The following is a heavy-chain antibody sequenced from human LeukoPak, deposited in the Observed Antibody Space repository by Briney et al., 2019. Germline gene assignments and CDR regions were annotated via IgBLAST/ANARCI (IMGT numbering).Heavy chain of an antibody. Sequence: GGSLRLSCAASGFTFNTYGMHWVRQAPAKGLEWVAVIWYEGTNKYYADSVKGRFSISRDNSKNTLYLQMDNLRAEDKAVYYCAKWVSVRNYRVENWFDLWGQGTLVSVSS. J-gene: IGHJ5*02. CDR1: GFTFNTYG. CDR3: AKWVSVRNYRVENWFDL. CDR2: IWYEGTNK. V-gene: IGHV3-33*06. D-gene: IGHD1-7*01.